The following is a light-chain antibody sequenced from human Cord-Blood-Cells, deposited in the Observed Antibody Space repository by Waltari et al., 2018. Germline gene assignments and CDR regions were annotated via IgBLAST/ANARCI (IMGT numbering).Light chain of an antibody. Sequence: EIVLTQSPATLSLSPGDRATLSCRASQSVSSYLAWYQQKPGQAPRLLIYDASNRATGIPARFSGSGSGTDFTLTISSLEPEDFAVYYCQQRSNWQTFGQGTKVEIK. J-gene: IGKJ1*01. CDR3: QQRSNWQT. V-gene: IGKV3-11*01. CDR2: DAS. CDR1: QSVSSY.